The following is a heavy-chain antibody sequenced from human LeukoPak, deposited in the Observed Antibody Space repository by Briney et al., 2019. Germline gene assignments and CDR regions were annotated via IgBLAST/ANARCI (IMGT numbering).Heavy chain of an antibody. D-gene: IGHD6-13*01. CDR2: IYYSGST. J-gene: IGHJ3*02. CDR3: ARYPGIAAAGAFDI. CDR1: GGSISSGGYY. V-gene: IGHV4-31*03. Sequence: SQTLSLTCTVSGGSISSGGYYWSWIRQHPGKGLEWIGYIYYSGSTYYNPSLKSRVTISVDTSKNQFSLKLSSVTAADTAVYYCARYPGIAAAGAFDIWGQGTMVTVSS.